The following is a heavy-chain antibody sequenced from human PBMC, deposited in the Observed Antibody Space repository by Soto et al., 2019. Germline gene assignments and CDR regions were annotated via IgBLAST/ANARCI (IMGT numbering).Heavy chain of an antibody. CDR2: IYYTGST. V-gene: IGHV4-59*01. CDR3: ARDSRVPT. J-gene: IGHJ5*02. CDR1: GDSITNYY. Sequence: LSLTFTVSGDSITNYYWSWIRQPPGKGLEWVGNIYYTGSTNYNPSLKSRVTISIDTSKNQFSLRLSSVTAADTAVYYCARDSRVPTWGQGTLVTVSS.